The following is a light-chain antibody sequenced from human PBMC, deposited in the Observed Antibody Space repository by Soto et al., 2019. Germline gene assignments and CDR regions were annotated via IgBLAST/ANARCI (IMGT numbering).Light chain of an antibody. V-gene: IGKV1-5*01. Sequence: DVKFSLSPSARSASVGDRVTITCRASQSIRSYLNWYQQKPGKAPKVLIYAASSLQSGVPSMFSCSGAEAECTRTISGLQDGDAVSAYCPEYNSFSRSFGQGAKV. CDR1: QSIRSY. CDR3: PEYNSFSRS. J-gene: IGKJ1*01. CDR2: AAS.